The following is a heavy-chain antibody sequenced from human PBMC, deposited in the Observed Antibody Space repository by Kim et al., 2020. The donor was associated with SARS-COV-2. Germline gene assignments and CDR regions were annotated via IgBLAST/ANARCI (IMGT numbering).Heavy chain of an antibody. Sequence: SETLSLTCTVSGGSISSSSYYWGWIRQPPGKGLEWIGSIYYSGSTYYNPSLKSRVTISVDTSKNQFSLKLSSVTAADTAVYYCASTDDNYNWNYVYDYWGQGTLVTVSS. V-gene: IGHV4-39*01. CDR1: GGSISSSSYY. CDR3: ASTDDNYNWNYVYDY. D-gene: IGHD1-7*01. J-gene: IGHJ4*02. CDR2: IYYSGST.